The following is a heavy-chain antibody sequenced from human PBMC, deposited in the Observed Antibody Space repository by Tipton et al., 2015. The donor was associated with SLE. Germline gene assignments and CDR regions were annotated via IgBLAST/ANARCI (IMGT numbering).Heavy chain of an antibody. J-gene: IGHJ6*03. Sequence: SLRLSCAASGVTFSSYSMNWVRQAPGKGLEWVSYISSSSSTIYYADSVKGRFTISRDNAKKSLYLQMNSLRAEDTAVYYCARAPRIRFFHMDVWGKGTTVTVSS. V-gene: IGHV3-48*01. CDR2: ISSSSSTI. CDR3: ARAPRIRFFHMDV. CDR1: GVTFSSYS. D-gene: IGHD3-3*01.